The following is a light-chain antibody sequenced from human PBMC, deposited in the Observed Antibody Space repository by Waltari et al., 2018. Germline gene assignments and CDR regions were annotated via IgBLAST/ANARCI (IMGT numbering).Light chain of an antibody. V-gene: IGLV2-14*01. CDR2: GVS. CDR1: SSDVGTYDY. CDR3: SSYTGSSTLVI. Sequence: QSALTQPASVSGSPGQSITISCTGSSSDVGTYDYVSWYQHHPGKAPKLIISGVSNRPSGVSNRFSGSKSGNTASLTISGVQAEDEADYYCSSYTGSSTLVIFGGGTKLTVL. J-gene: IGLJ2*01.